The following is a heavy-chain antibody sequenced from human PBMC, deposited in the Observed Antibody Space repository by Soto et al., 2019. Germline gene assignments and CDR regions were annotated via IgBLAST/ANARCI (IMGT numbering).Heavy chain of an antibody. CDR2: ISGSGGST. CDR3: AKNLYCSGGSCYDYRGWFDP. Sequence: GGSLRLSCAASGFTFSSYAMSWVRQAPGKGLEWVSAISGSGGSTYYADSVKGRFTISRDNSKNTLYLQMNSLRAEDTAVYYCAKNLYCSGGSCYDYRGWFDPWGQGTLVTVSS. V-gene: IGHV3-23*01. D-gene: IGHD2-15*01. J-gene: IGHJ5*02. CDR1: GFTFSSYA.